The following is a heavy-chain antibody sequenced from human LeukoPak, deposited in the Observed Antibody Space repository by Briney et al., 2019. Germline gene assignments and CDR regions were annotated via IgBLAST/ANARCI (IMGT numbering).Heavy chain of an antibody. CDR1: GFTLNNHA. D-gene: IGHD1-26*01. V-gene: IGHV3-23*01. J-gene: IGHJ4*02. CDR3: ASPKGGRYHEGFDY. CDR2: ISDSGGNT. Sequence: GASLRLSCAASGFTLNNHAMSWVRQAPGKRLEWVSAISDSGGNTYYADSVRGRFTISRDTSRNTLYVQINSLRAEDTAVYYCASPKGGRYHEGFDYWGQGTLVTVSS.